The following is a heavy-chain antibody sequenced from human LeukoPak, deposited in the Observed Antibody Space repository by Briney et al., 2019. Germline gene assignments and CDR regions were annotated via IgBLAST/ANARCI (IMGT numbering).Heavy chain of an antibody. D-gene: IGHD6-19*01. Sequence: GGSLRLSCAASRFTFSSYWMAWVRQAPGKGLEWVANIKQDGGEKHYVDSVKGRFTISRDNAKNSLYLQMNSLRAEDTAVYYCASLGQWLVLDYWGQGTLVTVSS. V-gene: IGHV3-7*02. J-gene: IGHJ4*02. CDR1: RFTFSSYW. CDR2: IKQDGGEK. CDR3: ASLGQWLVLDY.